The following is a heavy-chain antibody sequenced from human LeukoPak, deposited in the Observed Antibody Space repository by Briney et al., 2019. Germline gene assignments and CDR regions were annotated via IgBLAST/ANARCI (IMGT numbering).Heavy chain of an antibody. J-gene: IGHJ4*02. CDR3: AKPPAIDYGDFLYDFDY. CDR1: GFTFSSYG. D-gene: IGHD4-17*01. V-gene: IGHV3-30*18. Sequence: PGGSLRLSCAASGFTFSSYGLHWVRQAPGKGLEWVAGISYDGSNKYYADSVKGRFTISRDNSKNTLYLQMNSLRAEDTAVYYCAKPPAIDYGDFLYDFDYWGQGTLVTVSS. CDR2: ISYDGSNK.